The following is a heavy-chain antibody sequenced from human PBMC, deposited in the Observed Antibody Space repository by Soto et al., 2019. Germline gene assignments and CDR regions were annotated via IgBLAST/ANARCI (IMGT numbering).Heavy chain of an antibody. V-gene: IGHV1-2*02. CDR1: GYTFTGYY. CDR2: INPNSGGT. Sequence: QVQLVQSGAEVKKPGASVKVSCKASGYTFTGYYMHWVRQAPGQGLEWMGWINPNSGGTNYAQKFQGRVTMTRETSISTAYMELSRLRSDDTAVYYCARDDIAVAGSGWFDPWGQGTLVTVSS. D-gene: IGHD6-19*01. CDR3: ARDDIAVAGSGWFDP. J-gene: IGHJ5*02.